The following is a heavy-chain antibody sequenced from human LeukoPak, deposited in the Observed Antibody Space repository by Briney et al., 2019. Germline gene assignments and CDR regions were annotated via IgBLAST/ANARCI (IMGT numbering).Heavy chain of an antibody. D-gene: IGHD5/OR15-5a*01. V-gene: IGHV4-61*02. CDR3: ARETKDLNSPSWGLYDTYCYFDA. CDR1: PGSLDSGLYC. J-gene: IGHJ6*03. CDR2: ISNNGGT. Sequence: SETLSLTCAVSPGSLDSGLYCWTWIRQPAGKGLEWFGRISNNGGTAYNPSLRSRVTITIDTSNNRLSLKVTSVTAADTAVYYCARETKDLNSPSWGLYDTYCYFDAWGRGTTVTVSS.